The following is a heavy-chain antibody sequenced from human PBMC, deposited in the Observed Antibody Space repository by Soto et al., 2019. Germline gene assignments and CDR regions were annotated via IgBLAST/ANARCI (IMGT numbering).Heavy chain of an antibody. D-gene: IGHD3-10*01. V-gene: IGHV3-7*05. CDR3: ATSMGRGGNDY. Sequence: EVQLVESGGGLVQPGGSLRLSCAASGFTFSDYWMSWVRQAPGKGLECVANIKRDGSETYYVDPVKGRFTISRDNAKNSLYLHMNSLRAESTAVYYCATSMGRGGNDYWGQGTLVTVSS. CDR1: GFTFSDYW. J-gene: IGHJ4*02. CDR2: IKRDGSET.